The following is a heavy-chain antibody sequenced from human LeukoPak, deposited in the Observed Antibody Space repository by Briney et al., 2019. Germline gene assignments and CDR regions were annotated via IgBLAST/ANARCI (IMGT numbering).Heavy chain of an antibody. J-gene: IGHJ5*02. CDR1: GGSISSYY. Sequence: PSETLFLTCTVSGGSISSYYWSWIRQPPGKGLEWIGYIYYSGSTNYNPSLKSRVTISVDTSKNQFSLKLSSVTAADTAVYYCARHSSLGIRPLWWFDPWGQGTLVTVSS. V-gene: IGHV4-59*08. D-gene: IGHD7-27*01. CDR2: IYYSGST. CDR3: ARHSSLGIRPLWWFDP.